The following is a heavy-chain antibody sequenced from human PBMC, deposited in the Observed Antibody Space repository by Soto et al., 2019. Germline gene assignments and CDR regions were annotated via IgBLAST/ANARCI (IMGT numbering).Heavy chain of an antibody. V-gene: IGHV1-3*01. CDR2: HNGYNGQT. CDR3: AGPHDRAGLGT. Sequence: RASVKVSCKASENTFSTYLVHWVRQVHGQGLEWMGWHNGYNGQTEYSQKFQGRVTITRDTSAKTAYLELRSLTSEDTAVYYCAGPHDRAGLGTWGQGTLVTVS. D-gene: IGHD1-1*01. J-gene: IGHJ4*02. CDR1: ENTFSTYL.